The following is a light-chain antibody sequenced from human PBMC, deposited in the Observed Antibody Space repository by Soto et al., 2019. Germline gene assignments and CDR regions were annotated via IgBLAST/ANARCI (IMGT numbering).Light chain of an antibody. CDR3: AAWDDSPNGLYV. CDR1: NSNIGSST. CDR2: SNY. V-gene: IGLV1-44*01. J-gene: IGLJ1*01. Sequence: QTVVTQPPSASGTPGQRVTIACSGSNSNIGSSTVNWYQQLPGTAPKLLIYSNYQRPSGVPDRFSGSRSGTSASLAISGLQSDDEADYYCAAWDDSPNGLYVFGTGTQLTVL.